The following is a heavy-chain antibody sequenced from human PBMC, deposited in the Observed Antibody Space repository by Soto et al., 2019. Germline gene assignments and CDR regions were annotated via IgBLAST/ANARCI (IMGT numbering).Heavy chain of an antibody. D-gene: IGHD4-17*01. Sequence: QLYLVESGGGVVQSGMSLRLSCAASGFGFRNSVIHWVRQAPGRGLEWVAVISYDGTKKYYAASVKGRFTISRDSSKNTVFLHMISLTTEDTAVYYCAKGYADFWGRGGDSFGHGFDYWGRGTPVTVSS. CDR2: ISYDGTKK. J-gene: IGHJ4*02. CDR3: AKGYADFWGRGGDSFGHGFDY. CDR1: GFGFRNSV. V-gene: IGHV3-30*18.